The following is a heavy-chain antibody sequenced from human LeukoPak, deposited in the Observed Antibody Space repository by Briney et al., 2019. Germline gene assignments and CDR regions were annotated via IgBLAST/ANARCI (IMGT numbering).Heavy chain of an antibody. D-gene: IGHD3-10*01. CDR1: DGSFSGYY. J-gene: IGHJ4*02. Sequence: PSETLSLTCAVYDGSFSGYYWSWIRQPPGKGLEWIGEINHSGSTNYNPSLKSRVTISVDTSKNQFSLKLSSVTAADTAVYYCARGARGFGFRYFDYWGQGTLVTVSS. V-gene: IGHV4-34*01. CDR3: ARGARGFGFRYFDY. CDR2: INHSGST.